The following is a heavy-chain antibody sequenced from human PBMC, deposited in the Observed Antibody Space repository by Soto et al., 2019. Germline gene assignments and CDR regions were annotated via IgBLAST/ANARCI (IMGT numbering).Heavy chain of an antibody. Sequence: QVQLVQSGAEVKKPGASVTVSCKASGYRFSDYYLHWVRQAPGQGPEWMGWMNPNSGGTKYAQKFKGRFTMTRETSVRTAFMELNWLKSDDTAVYYCARESVGATATLDYYYFYMDVWGIGTTVTVSS. CDR2: MNPNSGGT. J-gene: IGHJ6*03. D-gene: IGHD1-26*01. CDR1: GYRFSDYY. V-gene: IGHV1-2*02. CDR3: ARESVGATATLDYYYFYMDV.